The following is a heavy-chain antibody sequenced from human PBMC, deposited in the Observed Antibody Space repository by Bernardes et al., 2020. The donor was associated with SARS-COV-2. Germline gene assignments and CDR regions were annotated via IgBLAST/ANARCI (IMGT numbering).Heavy chain of an antibody. Sequence: SLRLSCAASGFTFDDYAMHWVRQAPGKGLEWVSGISWNSGSIGYADSVKGRFTISRDNAKNSLYLQMNSLRAEDTALYYCARLYGFGELFLRAVFTPPNYYYYGMDVWGQGTTVTVSS. CDR3: ARLYGFGELFLRAVFTPPNYYYYGMDV. CDR1: GFTFDDYA. V-gene: IGHV3-9*01. J-gene: IGHJ6*02. CDR2: ISWNSGSI. D-gene: IGHD3-10*01.